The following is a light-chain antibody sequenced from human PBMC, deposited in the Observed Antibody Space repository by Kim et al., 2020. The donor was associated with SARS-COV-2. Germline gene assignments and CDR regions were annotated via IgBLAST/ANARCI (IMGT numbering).Light chain of an antibody. V-gene: IGKV1-8*01. CDR2: DAS. CDR3: QQYYSYPLT. CDR1: QGISNY. Sequence: AIRMTQSPSSFSASTGDRVTITCRASQGISNYLAWYQQKPGEAPKLLIYDASTLQTGVPSRFSGSGSGTDLTLTISCLQSEDFATYYCQQYYSYPLTFGGGTKVDIK. J-gene: IGKJ4*01.